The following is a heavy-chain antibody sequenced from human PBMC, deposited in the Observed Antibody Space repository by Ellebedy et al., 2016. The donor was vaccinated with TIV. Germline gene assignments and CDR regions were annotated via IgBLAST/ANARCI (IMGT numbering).Heavy chain of an antibody. J-gene: IGHJ4*02. CDR1: GGTFSSYA. CDR2: IIPIFGTA. D-gene: IGHD1-26*01. V-gene: IGHV1-69*06. CDR3: ATESGSYYLPFDY. Sequence: SVKVSXKASGGTFSSYAISWVRQAPGQGLEWMGGIIPIFGTANYARKFQGRVTITADKSTSTAYMELSSLRSEDTAVYYCATESGSYYLPFDYWGQGTLVTVSS.